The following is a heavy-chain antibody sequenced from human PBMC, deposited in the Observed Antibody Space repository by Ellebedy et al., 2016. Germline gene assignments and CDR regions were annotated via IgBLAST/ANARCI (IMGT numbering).Heavy chain of an antibody. D-gene: IGHD3-10*01. J-gene: IGHJ4*02. CDR2: ISGSGGST. CDR3: AKDSYGSGAFDY. Sequence: GESLKISXAASGFTFSSYAMNWVRQAPGKGLEWVSLISGSGGSTYYADSVKGRFTISRDNSKNTVYLQMNSLRAEDTAVYYCAKDSYGSGAFDYWGQGTLVTVSS. V-gene: IGHV3-23*01. CDR1: GFTFSSYA.